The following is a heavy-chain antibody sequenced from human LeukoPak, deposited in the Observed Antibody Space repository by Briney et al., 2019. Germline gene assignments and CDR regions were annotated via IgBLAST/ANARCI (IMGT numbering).Heavy chain of an antibody. D-gene: IGHD2-2*01. CDR3: ASSGRVVPAATENWFDP. CDR2: IIPIFGTA. V-gene: IGHV1-69*06. J-gene: IGHJ5*02. CDR1: GGTFSSYA. Sequence: APVKVSCKASGGTFSSYAISWVRQAPGQGLEWMGRIIPIFGTANYAQKFQGRVTITADKSTSTAYMELSSLRSEGTAVYYCASSGRVVPAATENWFDPWGQGTLVTVSS.